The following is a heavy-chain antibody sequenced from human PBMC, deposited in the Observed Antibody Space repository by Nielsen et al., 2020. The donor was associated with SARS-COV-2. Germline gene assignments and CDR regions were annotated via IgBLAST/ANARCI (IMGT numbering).Heavy chain of an antibody. CDR2: IYYSGST. Sequence: SETLSLTCTVSGGSISSGGYYWSWIRQHPGKGLEWIGYIYYSGSTYYNPSLKSRVTISVDTSKNQFSLKLSSVTAADTAVYYCARVISSSWDPYYFDYWGQGTRVTVSS. CDR3: ARVISSSWDPYYFDY. J-gene: IGHJ4*02. CDR1: GGSISSGGYY. V-gene: IGHV4-31*03. D-gene: IGHD6-13*01.